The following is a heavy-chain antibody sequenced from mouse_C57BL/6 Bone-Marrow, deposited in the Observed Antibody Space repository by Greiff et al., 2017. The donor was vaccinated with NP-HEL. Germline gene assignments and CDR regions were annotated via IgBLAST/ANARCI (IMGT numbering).Heavy chain of an antibody. J-gene: IGHJ1*03. Sequence: QVQLQQSGADLVKPGASVKLSCKASGYTFTSYWMHWVKQRPGRGLEWIGRIDPNSGGTKFNEKFKTKDTLTVDKPSSTAYMQLSSLTSEDSAVYHCARYYDGSRGWYFDVWGTGTTVTVSS. D-gene: IGHD1-1*01. CDR3: ARYYDGSRGWYFDV. V-gene: IGHV1-72*01. CDR1: GYTFTSYW. CDR2: IDPNSGGT.